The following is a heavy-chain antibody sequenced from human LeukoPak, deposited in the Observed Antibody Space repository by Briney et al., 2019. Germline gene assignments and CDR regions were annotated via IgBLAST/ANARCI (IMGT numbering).Heavy chain of an antibody. V-gene: IGHV3-30*02. CDR3: ARDADWAFDY. J-gene: IGHJ4*02. CDR2: IHNDGSDK. CDR1: GFIFTTHG. D-gene: IGHD2-21*01. Sequence: GGSLRLSCVASGFIFTTHGMHWVRQAPGKRPQWVAFIHNDGSDKYYADSVKGRFTISRDTSKNTLYVQMSSLRPEDTALYYCARDADWAFDYWGQGTLVTVSS.